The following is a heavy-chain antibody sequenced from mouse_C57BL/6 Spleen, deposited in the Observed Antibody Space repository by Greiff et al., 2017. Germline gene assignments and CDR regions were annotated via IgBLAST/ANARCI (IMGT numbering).Heavy chain of an antibody. CDR1: GFNIKDYY. CDR2: IDPEDGET. Sequence: VQLQQSGAELVKPGASVKLSCTASGFNIKDYYMHWVKQRTEQGLEWIGRIDPEDGETKYAPKFQGKATITADTSSNTAYLQRSSLTSEDTAVYYCASPYGSSYPAWFAYWGQGTLVTVSA. J-gene: IGHJ3*01. V-gene: IGHV14-2*01. CDR3: ASPYGSSYPAWFAY. D-gene: IGHD1-1*01.